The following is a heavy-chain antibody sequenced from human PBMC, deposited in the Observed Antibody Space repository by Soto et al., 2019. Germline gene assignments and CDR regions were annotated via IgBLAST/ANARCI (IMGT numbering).Heavy chain of an antibody. CDR2: ISGSGGST. CDR3: AKIVTYYYGSGSPIHY. J-gene: IGHJ4*02. CDR1: GFTFSSYA. V-gene: IGHV3-23*01. D-gene: IGHD3-10*01. Sequence: EVQLLESGGGLVQPGGSLRLSCAASGFTFSSYAMSWVRQAPGKGLEWVSAISGSGGSTYYADSVKGRFTISRDNSKNTLYLQMNSLIAEDTAVYYCAKIVTYYYGSGSPIHYWGQGTLVTVSS.